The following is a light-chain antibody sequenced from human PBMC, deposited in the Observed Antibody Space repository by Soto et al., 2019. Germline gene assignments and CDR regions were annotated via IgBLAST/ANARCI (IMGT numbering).Light chain of an antibody. CDR1: LSATNY. J-gene: IGKJ5*01. CDR3: QQRNIWPPVT. CDR2: GAF. V-gene: IGKV3-11*01. Sequence: EIVLTQSRATLSLSPGERATLECTASLSATNYLAWYQQKPGQPPRLLIYGAFNRAAGIPARFSGSGSGTDFTLTISSLEPEDSAVYYCQQRNIWPPVTFGQGTRLEI.